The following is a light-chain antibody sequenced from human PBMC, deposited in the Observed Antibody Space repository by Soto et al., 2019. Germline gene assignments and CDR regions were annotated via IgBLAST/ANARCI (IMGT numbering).Light chain of an antibody. J-gene: IGLJ1*01. Sequence: SYVLTQSPSVSVAPGKTATIPCGGNNIGSKSVHWYQQRPRQAPVLVIYYDNDRPSGISERFSGSNSGNTATLTISWVEAGDEADYYCHVWDSSSDHYVFGTGTKVTVL. V-gene: IGLV3-21*04. CDR2: YDN. CDR3: HVWDSSSDHYV. CDR1: NIGSKS.